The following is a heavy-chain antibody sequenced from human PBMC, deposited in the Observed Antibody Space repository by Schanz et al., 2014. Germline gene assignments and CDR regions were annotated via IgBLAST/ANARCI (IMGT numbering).Heavy chain of an antibody. Sequence: QVQLVQSGAEVRKPGSSVRVSCKASGGTFTSYAFSWVRQAPGQGLEWMGRITPKTGGTNYAQKFQGRVTMTRDTSISTAYMELSRLRSDDTAVYYCAREAYDSSGYEFDYWGQGTLVTVSS. CDR1: GGTFTSYA. CDR3: AREAYDSSGYEFDY. CDR2: ITPKTGGT. V-gene: IGHV1-2*06. D-gene: IGHD3-22*01. J-gene: IGHJ4*02.